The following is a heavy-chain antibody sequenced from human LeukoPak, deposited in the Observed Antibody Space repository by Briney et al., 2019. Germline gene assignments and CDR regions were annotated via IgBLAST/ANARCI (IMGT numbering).Heavy chain of an antibody. V-gene: IGHV3-23*01. CDR2: ISSSGGST. CDR1: GGSISSYY. CDR3: AKGGAQV. J-gene: IGHJ4*02. Sequence: ETLSLTCTVSGGSISSYYWRWVRQAPGKGLEWVSAISSSGGSTYYADSVRGRFIISRDSSKNTLYLQMNSLRAEDTAVYYCAKGGAQVGGQGTLVTVSS. D-gene: IGHD1-26*01.